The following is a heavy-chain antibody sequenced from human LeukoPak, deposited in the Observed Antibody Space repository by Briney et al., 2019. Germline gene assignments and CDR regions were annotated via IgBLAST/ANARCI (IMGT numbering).Heavy chain of an antibody. CDR2: IIPILGTA. J-gene: IGHJ4*02. Sequence: SVKVSCKASGGTFSTYAISWVRQAPGQGLEWMGGIIPILGTANYAQKFQGRVTITTDESTSTAYMELSSLRSEDTAVYYCARLAMPKRFFDYWGQGTLVTVSS. D-gene: IGHD2-2*01. CDR3: ARLAMPKRFFDY. V-gene: IGHV1-69*05. CDR1: GGTFSTYA.